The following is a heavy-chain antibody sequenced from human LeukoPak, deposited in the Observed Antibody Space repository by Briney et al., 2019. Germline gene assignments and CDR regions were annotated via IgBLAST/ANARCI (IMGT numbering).Heavy chain of an antibody. V-gene: IGHV4-34*01. Sequence: PSETLSLTCAVYGGSFSGYYWSWIRQPPGKGLEWIGEINHSGSTNYNPSLKSRVTISVDTSQNQFSLKLSSVTAADTAVYYRARGNYDILTGSGYYFDYWGQGTLVTVSS. D-gene: IGHD3-9*01. CDR2: INHSGST. CDR1: GGSFSGYY. J-gene: IGHJ4*02. CDR3: ARGNYDILTGSGYYFDY.